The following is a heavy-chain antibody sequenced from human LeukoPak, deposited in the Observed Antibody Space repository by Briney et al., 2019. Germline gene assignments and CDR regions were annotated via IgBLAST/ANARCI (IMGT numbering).Heavy chain of an antibody. CDR2: INHSGST. CDR3: ARGSWSGSGWYYY. D-gene: IGHD6-19*01. CDR1: GGSFSGYY. Sequence: SETLSLTCAVYGGSFSGYYWSWIRQPPGKGLEWIGEINHSGSTNYNPSLKSRVTISVDTSKNQFSLKLSSVTAADTAVYYCARGSWSGSGWYYYWGQGTLVTVSS. V-gene: IGHV4-34*01. J-gene: IGHJ4*02.